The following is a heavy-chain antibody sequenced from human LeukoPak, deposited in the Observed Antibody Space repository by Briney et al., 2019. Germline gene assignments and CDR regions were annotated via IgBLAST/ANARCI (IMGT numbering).Heavy chain of an antibody. CDR1: GFTFDDYA. Sequence: PGRSLRLSCAASGFTFDDYAMHWVRQAPGKGLEWVSGISWNSGSIGYADSVKGRFTISRDNAKNSLYLQMNSLRAEDTALYYCAKDIGYGDYYFDYWGQGTLVTVSS. CDR3: AKDIGYGDYYFDY. V-gene: IGHV3-9*01. J-gene: IGHJ4*02. D-gene: IGHD4-17*01. CDR2: ISWNSGSI.